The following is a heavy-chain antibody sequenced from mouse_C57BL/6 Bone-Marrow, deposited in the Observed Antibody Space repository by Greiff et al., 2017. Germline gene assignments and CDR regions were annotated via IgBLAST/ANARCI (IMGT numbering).Heavy chain of an antibody. CDR3: ARDPTGVAKKRYYYAMDY. V-gene: IGHV1-55*01. D-gene: IGHD1-1*01. CDR1: GYTFTGYW. Sequence: QVQLQQPGAELVKPGASVKMSCKASGYTFTGYWITWVKQRPGQGLEWIGDIYPGSGSTNYNEKFKSKATLTVDTSSSTAYMQLSSLTSEDSAVYYCARDPTGVAKKRYYYAMDYWGQGTSVTVSS. CDR2: IYPGSGST. J-gene: IGHJ4*01.